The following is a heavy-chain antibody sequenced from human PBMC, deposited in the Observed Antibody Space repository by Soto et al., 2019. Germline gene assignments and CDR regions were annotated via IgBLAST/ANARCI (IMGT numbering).Heavy chain of an antibody. CDR1: GGTLSSDT. CDR3: ARGRTYDSTYYFDL. V-gene: IGHV1-69*02. D-gene: IGHD3-22*01. CDR2: ITPILTVT. J-gene: IGHJ4*02. Sequence: ASVKVSCKASGGTLSSDTVFWVRQAPGQGLEWMGRITPILTVTNYAQKFQVRVTISADKSMRTTFMELNSLRSEDTAMYYCARGRTYDSTYYFDLWGQGSLVTVS.